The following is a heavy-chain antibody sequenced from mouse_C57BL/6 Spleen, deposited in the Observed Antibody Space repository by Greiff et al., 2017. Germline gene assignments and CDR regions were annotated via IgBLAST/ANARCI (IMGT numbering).Heavy chain of an antibody. J-gene: IGHJ4*01. CDR2: IDPSDSYT. V-gene: IGHV1-59*01. D-gene: IGHD2-5*01. CDR1: GYTFTSYW. Sequence: VKLQQPGAELVRPGTSVKLSCKASGYTFTSYWMHWVKQRPGQGLEWIGVIDPSDSYTNYNQKFKGKATLTVDTSSSTAYMQLSSLTSEDSAVYYCARKHSNEYYAMDYWGQGTSVTVSS. CDR3: ARKHSNEYYAMDY.